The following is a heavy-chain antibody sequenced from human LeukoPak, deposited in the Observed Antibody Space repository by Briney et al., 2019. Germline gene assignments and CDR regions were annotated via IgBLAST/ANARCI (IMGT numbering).Heavy chain of an antibody. D-gene: IGHD4-17*01. J-gene: IGHJ4*02. Sequence: PSETLSLTCAVYGGSFSGYYWSWIRQPPGKGLEWIGEINHSGSTNYNPSLKSRVTISVDTSKNQFSLKLSSVTAADTAVYYCARGGYGDDYWGQGTPVTVSS. CDR3: ARGGYGDDY. CDR2: INHSGST. V-gene: IGHV4-34*01. CDR1: GGSFSGYY.